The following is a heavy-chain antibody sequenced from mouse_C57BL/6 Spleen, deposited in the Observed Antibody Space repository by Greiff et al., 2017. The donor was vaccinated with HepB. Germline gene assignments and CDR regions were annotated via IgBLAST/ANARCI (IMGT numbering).Heavy chain of an antibody. CDR1: GFTFSDYG. Sequence: DVMLVESGGGLVKPGGSLKLSCAASGFTFSDYGMHWVRQAPEKGLEWVAYISSGSSTIYYADTVKGRFTISRDNAKNTLFLQMTSLRSEDTAMYYCARGGYDGDYFDYWGQGTTLTVSS. J-gene: IGHJ2*01. CDR2: ISSGSSTI. CDR3: ARGGYDGDYFDY. V-gene: IGHV5-17*01. D-gene: IGHD2-2*01.